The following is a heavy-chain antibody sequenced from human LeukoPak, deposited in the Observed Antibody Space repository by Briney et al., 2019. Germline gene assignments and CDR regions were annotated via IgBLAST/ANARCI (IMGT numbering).Heavy chain of an antibody. CDR2: IIPIFGIA. J-gene: IGHJ6*02. D-gene: IGHD2-15*01. Sequence: SVKVSCKASGGTFSSYAISWVRQAPGRGLEWMGRIIPIFGIANYAQKFQGRVTITADKSTSTAYMELSSLRSEDTAVYYCARRYCSGGSCHPYGMDVWGQGTTVTVSS. CDR3: ARRYCSGGSCHPYGMDV. V-gene: IGHV1-69*04. CDR1: GGTFSSYA.